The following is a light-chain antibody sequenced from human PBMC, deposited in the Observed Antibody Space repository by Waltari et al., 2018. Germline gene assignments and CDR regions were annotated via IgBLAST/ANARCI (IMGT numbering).Light chain of an antibody. J-gene: IGKJ4*01. CDR2: GAS. CDR3: QHYNIWPPLT. Sequence: ESVMTHFPATLPLSPGARATLSCRASHSVTSNLSCYQQKPGPPPSLLIYGASIRATGIPARFSGSGSGTEFTLTISSLQSEDFAVYDCQHYNIWPPLTVGGGTKVEIK. V-gene: IGKV3-15*01. CDR1: HSVTSN.